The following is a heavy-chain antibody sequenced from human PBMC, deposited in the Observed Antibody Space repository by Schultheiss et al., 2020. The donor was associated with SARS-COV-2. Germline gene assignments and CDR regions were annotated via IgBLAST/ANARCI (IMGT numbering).Heavy chain of an antibody. V-gene: IGHV3-33*08. D-gene: IGHD5-18*01. J-gene: IGHJ6*02. CDR1: GFTFSSYW. CDR3: ARGAIQLWEEDYYGMDV. Sequence: GGSLRLSCAASGFTFSSYWMHWVRQAPGKGLEWVAVIWYDGSNKYYADSVKGRFTISRDNSKNTLYLQMNSLRAEDTAVYYCARGAIQLWEEDYYGMDVWGQGTTVTVSS. CDR2: IWYDGSNK.